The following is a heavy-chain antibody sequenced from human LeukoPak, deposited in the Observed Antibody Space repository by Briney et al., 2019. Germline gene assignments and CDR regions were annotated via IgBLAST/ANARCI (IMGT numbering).Heavy chain of an antibody. D-gene: IGHD4-17*01. CDR1: GFAFSDYY. J-gene: IGHJ3*02. Sequence: GGSLRLSCAASGFAFSDYYMYWIRQAPGKGLEWVSYISSSSSYTNYADSVKGRFTISRDNAKNSLYLQMNSLRAEDTAVYYCAKARLRNDAFDIWGQGTRVTVSS. V-gene: IGHV3-11*03. CDR2: ISSSSSYT. CDR3: AKARLRNDAFDI.